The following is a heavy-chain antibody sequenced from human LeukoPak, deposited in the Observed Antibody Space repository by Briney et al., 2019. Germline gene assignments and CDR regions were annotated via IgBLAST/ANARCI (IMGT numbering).Heavy chain of an antibody. Sequence: GGSLRLSCAASGFTFDDYAMHWVRQAPGKGLEWVSGITWNSGSIGYADSVKGRFTISRDNAKNSLYLQMNSLRAEDTALYYCAKGEYSVWGRYFDYWGQGTLVTVSS. CDR3: AKGEYSVWGRYFDY. CDR2: ITWNSGSI. V-gene: IGHV3-9*01. CDR1: GFTFDDYA. J-gene: IGHJ4*02. D-gene: IGHD5-12*01.